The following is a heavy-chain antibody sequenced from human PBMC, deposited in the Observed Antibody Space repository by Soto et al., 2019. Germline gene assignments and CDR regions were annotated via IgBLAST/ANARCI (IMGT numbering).Heavy chain of an antibody. J-gene: IGHJ5*02. CDR3: ARARTPNNWFDP. CDR2: ISAYNGNA. Sequence: QVQLVQSGAEVKKPGASVKVSCKASGYTFTSYGISWVRQAPGQGLEWMGWISAYNGNANYAQKIQGSVTMTTDTSTSAAYVELRSLRSDDTAVYYCARARTPNNWFDPWGQGTLVTVSS. CDR1: GYTFTSYG. D-gene: IGHD2-8*01. V-gene: IGHV1-18*01.